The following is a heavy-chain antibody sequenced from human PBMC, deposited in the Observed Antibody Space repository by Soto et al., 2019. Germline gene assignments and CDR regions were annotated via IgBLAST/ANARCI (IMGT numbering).Heavy chain of an antibody. CDR1: GFSFTTDGMG. CDR2: IYWDDDK. CDR3: EHLYWAASGTRYYFDY. V-gene: IGHV2-5*02. J-gene: IGHJ4*02. Sequence: QITLKESGPTLVKPTQTLTLTCTFSGFSFTTDGMGVGWIRQPPGKALEWLALIYWDDDKRYSPSLKSRLTITKDASRNHGVITLTNMDPADTDTYSCEHLYWAASGTRYYFDYWGQGTLVTVSS. D-gene: IGHD6-13*01.